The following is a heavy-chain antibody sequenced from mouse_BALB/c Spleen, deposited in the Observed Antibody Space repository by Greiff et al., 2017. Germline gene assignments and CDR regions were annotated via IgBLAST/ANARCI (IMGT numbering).Heavy chain of an antibody. CDR2: ISSGGST. D-gene: IGHD1-1*01. J-gene: IGHJ1*01. V-gene: IGHV5-6-5*01. Sequence: DVQLQESGGGLVKPGGSLKLSCAASGFTFSSYAMSWVRQTPEKRLEWVASISSGGSTYYPDSVKGRFTISRDNARNILYLQMSSLRSEDTAMYYCARGITTVPYWYFDVWGAGTTVTVSS. CDR1: GFTFSSYA. CDR3: ARGITTVPYWYFDV.